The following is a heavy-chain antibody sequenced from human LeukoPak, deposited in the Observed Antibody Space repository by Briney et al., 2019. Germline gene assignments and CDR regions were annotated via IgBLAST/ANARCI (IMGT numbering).Heavy chain of an antibody. V-gene: IGHV4-4*07. CDR1: GGSINSYY. CDR2: IYTSGRT. D-gene: IGHD3-22*01. J-gene: IGHJ4*02. CDR3: ARVDYYDRYFDN. Sequence: SETLSLTCTVSGGSINSYYWSWIRQPAGKGLEWIGRIYTSGRTYYNPSLKSRVTMSVDTSKNQFSLKLSSVTAADTAVYYCARVDYYDRYFDNWGQGTLVTVSS.